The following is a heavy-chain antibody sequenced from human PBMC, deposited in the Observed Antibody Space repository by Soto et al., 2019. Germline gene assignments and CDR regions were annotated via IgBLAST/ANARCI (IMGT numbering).Heavy chain of an antibody. CDR1: GLTFSNYA. D-gene: IGHD4-17*01. CDR3: ARESSSTVTTGGGGSAKDY. Sequence: QVHLVESGGGVVQPGRSLRLSCAASGLTFSNYAMHWVRQAPGKGLEWVAFISYDGTNRCYPDSVKGRFTISRDNSKNXRXXQMKSRKTEDTAVYYCARESSSTVTTGGGGSAKDYWGQGTLVTVSS. V-gene: IGHV3-30-3*01. CDR2: ISYDGTNR. J-gene: IGHJ4*02.